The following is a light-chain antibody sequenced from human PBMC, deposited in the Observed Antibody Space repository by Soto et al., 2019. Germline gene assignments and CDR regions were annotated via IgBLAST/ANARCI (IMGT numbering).Light chain of an antibody. CDR2: GTS. J-gene: IGKJ4*01. V-gene: IGKV3-15*01. CDR3: QQLSTYPST. CDR1: QSLSSS. Sequence: KLLTQSPGTLSLSPGERATLFCRASQSLSSSLAWYQQKSGQAPRLIIYGTSRRATGVPVRFSGSGSGTDFTLTISSLQAEDFATYYCQQLSTYPSTFGGGTKVDIK.